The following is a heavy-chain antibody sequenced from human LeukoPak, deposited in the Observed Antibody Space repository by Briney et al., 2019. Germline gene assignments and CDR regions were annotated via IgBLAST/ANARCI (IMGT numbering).Heavy chain of an antibody. J-gene: IGHJ6*02. V-gene: IGHV4-59*12. Sequence: SETLSLTCTVSGGSISSYYWSWIRQPPGKGLEWIGYIYYSGTTNYNPSLKSRVTISVDTSKNQFSLKLSSVTAADTAVYYCARSYGAPSYYYGMDVWGQGTTVTVSS. CDR2: IYYSGTT. D-gene: IGHD4-17*01. CDR3: ARSYGAPSYYYGMDV. CDR1: GGSISSYY.